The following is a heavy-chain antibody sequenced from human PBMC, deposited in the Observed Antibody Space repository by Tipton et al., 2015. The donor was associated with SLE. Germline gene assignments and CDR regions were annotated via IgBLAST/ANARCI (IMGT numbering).Heavy chain of an antibody. Sequence: TLSLTCTVSGGSIRSGDYYWSWIRQPPGKGLEWIGYIYYSGSTYYNPSLKSRVTISVDTSKNQFSLKLSSVTAADTAVYYCARGVSVADIDYFDYWGQGTLGTVSS. J-gene: IGHJ4*02. CDR3: ARGVSVADIDYFDY. CDR1: GGSIRSGDYY. CDR2: IYYSGST. D-gene: IGHD2-15*01. V-gene: IGHV4-30-4*02.